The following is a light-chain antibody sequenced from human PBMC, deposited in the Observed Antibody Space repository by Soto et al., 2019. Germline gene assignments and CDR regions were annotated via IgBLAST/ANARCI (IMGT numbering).Light chain of an antibody. J-gene: IGLJ3*02. CDR1: SSDVGAYNY. V-gene: IGLV2-14*01. CDR3: SSYTTATTRV. Sequence: QSALTQPASVSGSPGQSITISCTGTSSDVGAYNYVSWYQQHPGKAPKLMIFDVSNRPSGVSNRFSGSKSGHTASLTISGLQAEDEADYYCSSYTTATTRVFGGGTKLTVL. CDR2: DVS.